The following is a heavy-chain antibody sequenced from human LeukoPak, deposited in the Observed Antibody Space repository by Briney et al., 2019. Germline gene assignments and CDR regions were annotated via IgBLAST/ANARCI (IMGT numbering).Heavy chain of an antibody. CDR3: AREGEHYYYYYGMDV. V-gene: IGHV4-59*12. D-gene: IGHD1-1*01. Sequence: SETLSLTCTVSGGSISSYYWSWIRQPPGKGLEWIGYIYYSGSTNYNPSLKSRVTISVDTSKNQFSLKLSSVTAADTAVYYCAREGEHYYYYYGMDVWGQGTTVTVSS. J-gene: IGHJ6*02. CDR1: GGSISSYY. CDR2: IYYSGST.